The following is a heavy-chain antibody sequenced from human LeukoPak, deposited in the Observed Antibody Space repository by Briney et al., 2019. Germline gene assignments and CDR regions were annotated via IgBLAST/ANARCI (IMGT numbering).Heavy chain of an antibody. V-gene: IGHV4-39*01. CDR1: GGSISSSSYY. CDR3: ASGYSSGWHPGRFDY. Sequence: SETLSLTCTVSGGSISSSSYYWGWIRQPPGEGLEWIGSIYYSGSTYYNPSLESRVTISVDTSKNQFSLKLSSVTAADTAVYYCASGYSSGWHPGRFDYWGQGTLVTVSS. J-gene: IGHJ4*02. D-gene: IGHD6-19*01. CDR2: IYYSGST.